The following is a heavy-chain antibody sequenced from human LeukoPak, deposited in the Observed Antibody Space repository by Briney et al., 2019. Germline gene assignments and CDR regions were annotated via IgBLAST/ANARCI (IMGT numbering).Heavy chain of an antibody. CDR2: IYPGDSDT. V-gene: IGHV5-51*01. CDR3: ARIYFGSGSCYSNPDY. CDR1: GYSSTSYW. Sequence: GESLKISCKGSGYSSTSYWIGWVRQMPGKGLEWMGIIYPGDSDTRYSPSFQGQVTISADKSISTAYLQWSSLKASDTAMYYCARIYFGSGSCYSNPDYWGQGTLVTVSS. D-gene: IGHD3-10*01. J-gene: IGHJ4*02.